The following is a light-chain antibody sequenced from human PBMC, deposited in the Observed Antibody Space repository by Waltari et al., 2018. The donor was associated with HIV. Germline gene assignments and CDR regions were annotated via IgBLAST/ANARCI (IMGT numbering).Light chain of an antibody. Sequence: DIKMTQSPSSLSASVGDRVTITCRASQSISTSLNWYQQKPGKAPELLIYGASNLHSEVPSRFSGSGSGTDFTLTVSSLQPEDFATYYCQQSYITPPITCGQGTRLEI. CDR3: QQSYITPPIT. CDR1: QSISTS. CDR2: GAS. V-gene: IGKV1-39*01. J-gene: IGKJ5*01.